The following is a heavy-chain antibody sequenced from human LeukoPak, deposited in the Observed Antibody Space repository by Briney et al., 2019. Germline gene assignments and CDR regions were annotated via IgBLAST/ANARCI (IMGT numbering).Heavy chain of an antibody. CDR2: IKSKTDGGTT. Sequence: GGSLRLSCAASGFTFSNAWMNWVRQAPGKGLEWVGRIKSKTDGGTTDYAAPVKGRFTISRDDSKNTLYQQMNSLKTEDTAVYYCTTEFYPWLGYDYWGQGTLVTVSS. J-gene: IGHJ4*02. CDR1: GFTFSNAW. D-gene: IGHD6-19*01. V-gene: IGHV3-15*07. CDR3: TTEFYPWLGYDY.